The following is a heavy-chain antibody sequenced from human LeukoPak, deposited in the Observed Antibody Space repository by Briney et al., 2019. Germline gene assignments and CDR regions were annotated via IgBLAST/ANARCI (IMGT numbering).Heavy chain of an antibody. Sequence: GASVKVSCKASGYTFTGYYMHWVRQAPGQGLEWMGWINPNSGGTNYAQKFQGWVTMTRDTSISTAYMELSRLRSDDTAVYYCARGRYFDWYRLDPWGQGTLVTVSS. CDR3: ARGRYFDWYRLDP. CDR1: GYTFTGYY. J-gene: IGHJ5*02. D-gene: IGHD3-9*01. V-gene: IGHV1-2*04. CDR2: INPNSGGT.